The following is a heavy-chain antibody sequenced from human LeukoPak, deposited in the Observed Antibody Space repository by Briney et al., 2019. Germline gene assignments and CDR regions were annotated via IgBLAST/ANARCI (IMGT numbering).Heavy chain of an antibody. CDR3: ARDMGGNHDAFDI. CDR2: ISAYNGNT. D-gene: IGHD4-23*01. V-gene: IGHV1-18*01. CDR1: GYTFTSYG. J-gene: IGHJ3*02. Sequence: GASLKLSCKASGYTFTSYGNRWVRQDPGQGLEWMGWISAYNGNTNYAQKLQGRVTMTTDTSTSTAYMELRSLRSDDTAVYYCARDMGGNHDAFDIWGQGTMVTVSS.